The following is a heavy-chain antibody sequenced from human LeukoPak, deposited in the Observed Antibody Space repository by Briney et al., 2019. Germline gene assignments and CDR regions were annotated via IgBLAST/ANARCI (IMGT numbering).Heavy chain of an antibody. CDR3: ARAFYDILTGYYWLFDY. Sequence: ASVKVSCKASGYTFTTYDINWVRQATGQGLEWMGWINPNSGGTNYAQKFQGRVTMTRDTSISTAYMELSRLRSDDTAVYYCARAFYDILTGYYWLFDYWGQGTLVTVSS. CDR1: GYTFTTYD. D-gene: IGHD3-9*01. V-gene: IGHV1-2*02. CDR2: INPNSGGT. J-gene: IGHJ4*02.